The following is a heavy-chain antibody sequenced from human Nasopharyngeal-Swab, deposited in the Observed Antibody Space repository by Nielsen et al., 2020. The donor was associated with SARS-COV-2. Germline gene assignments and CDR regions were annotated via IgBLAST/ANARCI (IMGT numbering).Heavy chain of an antibody. V-gene: IGHV1-3*01. D-gene: IGHD3-16*01. CDR3: ARDGYYDYVWGSSTSYFDY. J-gene: IGHJ4*02. Sequence: WVRQAPGQRLEWMGWINAGNGNTKCSQKFQGRVTITRDTSASTAYMDLSSLRPEDTAVYYCARDGYYDYVWGSSTSYFDYWGQGTLVTVSS. CDR2: INAGNGNT.